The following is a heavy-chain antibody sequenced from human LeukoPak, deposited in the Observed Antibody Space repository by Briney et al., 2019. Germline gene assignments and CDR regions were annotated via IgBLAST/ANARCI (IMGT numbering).Heavy chain of an antibody. CDR1: GFTFSSYG. D-gene: IGHD5-12*01. Sequence: PGRSLRLSCAASGFTFSSYGMHWVRQAPGKGLEWVAVIWYDGSNKYYADSVKGRFTISRDNSKNTLYLQMNSLRVEDTAVYYCAKDSRLYGGYDFDYWGQGTLVTVSS. CDR3: AKDSRLYGGYDFDY. V-gene: IGHV3-33*06. J-gene: IGHJ4*02. CDR2: IWYDGSNK.